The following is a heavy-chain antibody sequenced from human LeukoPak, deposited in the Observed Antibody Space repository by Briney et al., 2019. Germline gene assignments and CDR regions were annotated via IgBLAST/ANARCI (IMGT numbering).Heavy chain of an antibody. CDR2: ISGSGGST. D-gene: IGHD3-22*01. CDR1: GFPFSSHW. J-gene: IGHJ4*02. Sequence: GGSLRLSCAVSGFPFSSHWMHWVRQAPGKGLEWVSGISGSGGSTYYADSVKGRFTISRDNSKNTLYLQMNSLRAEDTAVYYCAKGIPNYYDSSGYEDYFDYWGQGTLVTVSS. CDR3: AKGIPNYYDSSGYEDYFDY. V-gene: IGHV3-23*01.